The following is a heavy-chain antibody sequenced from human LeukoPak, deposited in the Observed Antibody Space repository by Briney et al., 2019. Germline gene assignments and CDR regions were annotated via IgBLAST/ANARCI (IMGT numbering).Heavy chain of an antibody. CDR2: ISGSGDSP. J-gene: IGHJ4*02. CDR3: ARVVVGATTPLDY. CDR1: GFTFSKFV. D-gene: IGHD1-26*01. Sequence: PGGSLRLSCAASGFTFSKFVLTWVRQAPGKGLEWVSSISGSGDSPNYADSVKGRFTISRDNSKSTLYLQMNSLTAEDTAVYYCARVVVGATTPLDYWGQGTLVTVSS. V-gene: IGHV3-23*01.